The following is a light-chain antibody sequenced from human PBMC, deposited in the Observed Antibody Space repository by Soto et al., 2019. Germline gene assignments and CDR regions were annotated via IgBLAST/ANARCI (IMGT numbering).Light chain of an antibody. V-gene: IGKV1-12*01. CDR1: QGSSSW. J-gene: IGKJ4*01. Sequence: DIQMTQSPSSVSASVGDRVTITCRASQGSSSWLAWYQQKAGXAPKLLIFAASSLQSGVPSRFSGSGPGTDFTLTISSLQPEDFATYYCQQANSFLQLTFGGGTKVDIK. CDR2: AAS. CDR3: QQANSFLQLT.